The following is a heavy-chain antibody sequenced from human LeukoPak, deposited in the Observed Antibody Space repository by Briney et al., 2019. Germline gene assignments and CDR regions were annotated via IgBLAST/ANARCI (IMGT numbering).Heavy chain of an antibody. CDR1: GGSISSYY. Sequence: PSETLSLTCTVSGGSISSYYWSRIRQPPGKGLEWIGYIYYSGSTNYNPSLKSRVTMSVDTSNNQFSLKLSSVTAADTAVYYCARHDGGGSPSSYYYGMDVWGQGTTVTVSS. CDR2: IYYSGST. D-gene: IGHD2-15*01. J-gene: IGHJ6*02. CDR3: ARHDGGGSPSSYYYGMDV. V-gene: IGHV4-59*08.